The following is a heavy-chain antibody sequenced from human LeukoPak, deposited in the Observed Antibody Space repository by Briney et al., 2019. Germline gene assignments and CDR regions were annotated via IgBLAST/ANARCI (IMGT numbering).Heavy chain of an antibody. CDR1: GFTFSSYG. CDR2: ISYDGSNK. Sequence: GGSLRPSCAASGFTFSSYGMHWVRQAPGKGLEWVAVISYDGSNKYYADSVKGRFTISRDNSKNTLYLQMNSLRAEDTAVYYCAKDHPGGRFLEWLSAYYYGMDVWGQGTTVTVSS. V-gene: IGHV3-30*18. CDR3: AKDHPGGRFLEWLSAYYYGMDV. D-gene: IGHD3-3*01. J-gene: IGHJ6*02.